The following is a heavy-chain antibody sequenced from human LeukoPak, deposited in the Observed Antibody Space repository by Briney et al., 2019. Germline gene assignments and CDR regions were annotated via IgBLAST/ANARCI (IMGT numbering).Heavy chain of an antibody. J-gene: IGHJ5*02. CDR1: GGSISSGGYY. Sequence: QTLSLTCTVSGGSISSGGYYWSWIRQHPGKGLEWIEYIYYRGSHYYNPSLKSRVTISVDTSKNQFSLKLSSVTAADTAVYYCARVPAAAPTNNWFDPWGQGTLVTVSS. CDR3: ARVPAAAPTNNWFDP. V-gene: IGHV4-31*03. CDR2: IYYRGSH. D-gene: IGHD6-13*01.